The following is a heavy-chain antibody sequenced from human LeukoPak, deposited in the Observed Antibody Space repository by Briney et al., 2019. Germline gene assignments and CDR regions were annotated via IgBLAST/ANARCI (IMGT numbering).Heavy chain of an antibody. V-gene: IGHV1-69*04. J-gene: IGHJ4*02. CDR1: GGTFSSYA. Sequence: ASVKVSCKASGGTFSSYAISWVRQAPGQGLEWMGRIIPILGIANYAQKFQGRVTMTRDTSISTAYMELSRLRSDDTAVYYCASGLVPAANDYWGQGTLVTVSS. CDR3: ASGLVPAANDY. CDR2: IIPILGIA. D-gene: IGHD2-2*01.